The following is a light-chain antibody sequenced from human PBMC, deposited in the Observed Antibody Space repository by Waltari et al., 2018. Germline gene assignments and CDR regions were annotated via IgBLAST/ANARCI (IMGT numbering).Light chain of an antibody. Sequence: EIVLTQSPAILSVSPGERATLSCRPSQGVTKYLSWYQLKPGQAPRLLIYDASNRATGIPTRFSGSGSGTDFTLTISSLEPDDFAVYFCHLRSNWRYTFGQGTKLEIK. J-gene: IGKJ2*01. CDR2: DAS. CDR3: HLRSNWRYT. V-gene: IGKV3-11*01. CDR1: QGVTKY.